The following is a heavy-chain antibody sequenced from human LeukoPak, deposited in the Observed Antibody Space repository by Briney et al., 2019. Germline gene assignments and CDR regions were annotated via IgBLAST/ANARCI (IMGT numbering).Heavy chain of an antibody. D-gene: IGHD6-13*01. Sequence: GGSLRLSCAASGFTVSNNYMNWVRQAPGKGLEWVSVMYSGGSTYYADAVQGRFTNSRDNSKNTLYHQMNSLRAEDTALYYGARGQRAAAGFDSWGQGTLVTVSS. V-gene: IGHV3-53*01. CDR1: GFTVSNNY. CDR2: MYSGGST. CDR3: ARGQRAAAGFDS. J-gene: IGHJ4*02.